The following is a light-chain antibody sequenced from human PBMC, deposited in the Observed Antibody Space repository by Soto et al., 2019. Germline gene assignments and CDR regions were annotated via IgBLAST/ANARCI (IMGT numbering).Light chain of an antibody. CDR1: QTVSTY. CDR3: QQSSNGLLT. Sequence: EIVLTQSPATLSLSPGERATLSCRASQTVSTYLAWYQQRLGQAPRLLIYGASNRATGIPARFSGSGYETDFTLTISSLEPEDFAVYYCQQSSNGLLTFGGGTKVEMK. CDR2: GAS. J-gene: IGKJ4*01. V-gene: IGKV3-11*01.